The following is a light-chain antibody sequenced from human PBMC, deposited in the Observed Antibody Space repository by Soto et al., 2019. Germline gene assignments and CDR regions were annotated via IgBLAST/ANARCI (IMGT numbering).Light chain of an antibody. CDR1: ESISSW. V-gene: IGKV1-5*01. CDR2: GAS. J-gene: IGKJ1*01. CDR3: QQYNSQGT. Sequence: EDRVTITCRASESISSWLAWYQQKPGKAPKLLIYGASSLESGVPSRFSGSRSGTEFTLTISSLQPDDFATYYCQQYNSQGTFGQGTKVDIK.